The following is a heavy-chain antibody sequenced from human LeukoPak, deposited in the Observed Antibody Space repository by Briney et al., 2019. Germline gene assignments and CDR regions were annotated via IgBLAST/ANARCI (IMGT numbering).Heavy chain of an antibody. D-gene: IGHD2-2*02. Sequence: SQTLSLTCTVSAGSISSGTYYWSWIRDPAGKGLEWIGRTYTTGSTNYNPSLKSRVTISLDTSKNQFSLKLSSVTAADTAVYYCARDAGYCSSTRCYTEDAFDIWGQGTMVTVSS. V-gene: IGHV4-61*02. CDR3: ARDAGYCSSTRCYTEDAFDI. J-gene: IGHJ3*02. CDR1: AGSISSGTYY. CDR2: TYTTGST.